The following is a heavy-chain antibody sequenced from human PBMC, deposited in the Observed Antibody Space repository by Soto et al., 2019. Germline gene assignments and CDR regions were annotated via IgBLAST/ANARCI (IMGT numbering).Heavy chain of an antibody. V-gene: IGHV3-30-3*01. CDR1: GFTLSSHP. CDR3: ARDAYCSGGGCYSGYLDY. J-gene: IGHJ4*02. D-gene: IGHD2-15*01. Sequence: QVQLVESGGGVVQPGRSLRLSCAASGFTLSSHPMHWVRQAPGKGLEWVAVISYDGSKKFYADSVKGRFTISRDNSKNTLFLQMNSLGAEDTALYYCARDAYCSGGGCYSGYLDYWGQGTLVTVSS. CDR2: ISYDGSKK.